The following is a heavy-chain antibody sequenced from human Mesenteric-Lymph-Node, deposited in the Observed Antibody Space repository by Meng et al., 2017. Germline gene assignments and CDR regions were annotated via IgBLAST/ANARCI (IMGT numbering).Heavy chain of an antibody. CDR1: GFTFSSYA. D-gene: IGHD1-26*01. V-gene: IGHV3-30-3*01. CDR3: ARDWEGWFDP. J-gene: IGHJ5*02. CDR2: ISYDGSNK. Sequence: RSLRLSCAASGFTFSSYALHWVRQAPGKGLEWVAVISYDGSNKYYADSVKGRLTISRDNSKNTLYLQMNSLRAEDTAVYYCARDWEGWFDPWGQGTLVTVSS.